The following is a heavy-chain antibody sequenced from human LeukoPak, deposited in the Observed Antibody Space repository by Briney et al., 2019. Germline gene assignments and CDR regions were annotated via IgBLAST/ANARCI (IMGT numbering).Heavy chain of an antibody. J-gene: IGHJ4*02. CDR2: IGTSSSR. Sequence: GGSLRLSCAASGFTFSTYWMHWVRQAPGKGLEWVSSIGTSSSRYYADSVKGRFTISRDNAKNSLYLQMNSLRAEDTAVYYCASILRGSTDDYWGQGTLVTVSS. D-gene: IGHD4-11*01. CDR1: GFTFSTYW. V-gene: IGHV3-69-1*01. CDR3: ASILRGSTDDY.